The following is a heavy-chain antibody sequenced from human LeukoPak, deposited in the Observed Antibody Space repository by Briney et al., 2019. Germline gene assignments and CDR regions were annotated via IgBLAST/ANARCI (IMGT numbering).Heavy chain of an antibody. CDR3: ARDTGMAWQQWWFDP. J-gene: IGHJ5*02. CDR2: IIPIFGTA. V-gene: IGHV1-69*06. Sequence: ASVKVSCKASGYTFTSYGISWVRQAPGQGLEWMGGIIPIFGTANYAQKFQGRVTITADKSTSTAYMELSSLRSEDTAVYYCARDTGMAWQQWWFDPWGQGTLVTVSS. D-gene: IGHD6-19*01. CDR1: GYTFTSYG.